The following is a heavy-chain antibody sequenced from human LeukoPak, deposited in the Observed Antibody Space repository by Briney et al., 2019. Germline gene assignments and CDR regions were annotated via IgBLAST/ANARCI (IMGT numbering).Heavy chain of an antibody. D-gene: IGHD4-23*01. J-gene: IGHJ4*02. V-gene: IGHV3-11*01. CDR2: ISTRDNTI. Sequence: GGSLRLSCTASGFTFSDYYMSWIRQTPGKGLEWLSYISTRDNTIQYADSVKGRFTISRDNANNSVFLQMNNLRAEDSAIYYCARGDRWAYYFDYWGQGSLVTVSS. CDR3: ARGDRWAYYFDY. CDR1: GFTFSDYY.